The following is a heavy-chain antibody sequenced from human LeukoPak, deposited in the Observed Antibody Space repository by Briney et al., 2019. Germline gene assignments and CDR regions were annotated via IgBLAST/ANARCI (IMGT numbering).Heavy chain of an antibody. Sequence: PGGSLRLSCAASGLTFSSYGMSWVRQAPGKGLEWVSAISSSGGSTYYPDSVKGRFTISRDNSKNTLYLQMNSLRAEDTAVYYCAKLPMVRGVYGTVDYWGQGTLVTVSS. D-gene: IGHD3-10*01. CDR3: AKLPMVRGVYGTVDY. J-gene: IGHJ4*02. CDR2: ISSSGGST. CDR1: GLTFSSYG. V-gene: IGHV3-23*01.